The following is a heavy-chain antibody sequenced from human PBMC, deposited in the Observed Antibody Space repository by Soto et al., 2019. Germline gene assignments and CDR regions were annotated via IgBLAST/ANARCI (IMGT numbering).Heavy chain of an antibody. D-gene: IGHD3-10*01. J-gene: IGHJ3*02. Sequence: GGSLRLSCAASGFTFISYWIHFCRQSPFKGLVWVSRINSDGSSTSYADSVKGRFTISRDNAKNTLYLQMNSLRAEDTAVYYCARDRGPVGAFDIWGQGTMVTVSS. CDR3: ARDRGPVGAFDI. CDR1: GFTFISYW. CDR2: INSDGSST. V-gene: IGHV3-74*01.